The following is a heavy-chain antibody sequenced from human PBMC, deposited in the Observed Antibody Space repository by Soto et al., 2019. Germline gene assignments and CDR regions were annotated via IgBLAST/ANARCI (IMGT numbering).Heavy chain of an antibody. D-gene: IGHD1-26*01. V-gene: IGHV3-21*01. Sequence: GESLKISCAASGFTFSSYSMNWVRQAPGKGLEWVSSISSSSSYIYYADSVKGRFTISRDNAKNSLYLQMNSLRAEDTAVYYCARDLFSGSYYGHYYYYGMDVWGQGTTVTVSS. CDR1: GFTFSSYS. CDR3: ARDLFSGSYYGHYYYYGMDV. CDR2: ISSSSSYI. J-gene: IGHJ6*02.